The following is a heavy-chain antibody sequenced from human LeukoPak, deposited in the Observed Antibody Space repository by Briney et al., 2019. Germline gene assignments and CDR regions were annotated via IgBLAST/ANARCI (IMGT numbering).Heavy chain of an antibody. V-gene: IGHV3-53*01. D-gene: IGHD2-2*01. CDR2: IYSGGST. J-gene: IGHJ4*02. CDR3: AKAVVVVPAATPFDY. CDR1: EFSVGSNY. Sequence: PGGSLRLSCAASEFSVGSNYMTWVRQAPGEGLEWVSLIYSGGSTYYADSVKGRFTISRDNSKITLYLQMNGLRAEDTALFYCAKAVVVVPAATPFDYWGLGTLVTVSS.